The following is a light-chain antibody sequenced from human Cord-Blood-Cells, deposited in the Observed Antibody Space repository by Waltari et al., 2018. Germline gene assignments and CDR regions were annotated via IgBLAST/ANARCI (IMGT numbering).Light chain of an antibody. V-gene: IGKV1-5*03. J-gene: IGKJ1*01. CDR2: KAS. Sequence: DIQMTQSPSTLSASVGDRVTITCRASQSISSWLAWYQQKPGKAPKLLIYKASSLESGVPSRFRGSGSGTEFTLTISSLQPDDFATYYCQQYNSYWTFGQGIKVEIK. CDR1: QSISSW. CDR3: QQYNSYWT.